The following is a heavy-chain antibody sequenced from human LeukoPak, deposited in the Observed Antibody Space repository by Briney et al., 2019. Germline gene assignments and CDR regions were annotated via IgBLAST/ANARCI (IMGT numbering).Heavy chain of an antibody. D-gene: IGHD6-13*01. V-gene: IGHV4-59*11. CDR1: GGSISSHY. CDR3: ARYHGSSWYTYNWFDP. CDR2: IYYSGST. J-gene: IGHJ5*02. Sequence: SETLSLTCTVSGGSISSHYWSWIRQPPGKGLEWIGYIYYSGSTNYNPSLKSRVTISVDTSKNQFSLKLSSATAADTAVYYCARYHGSSWYTYNWFDPWGQGTLVTVSS.